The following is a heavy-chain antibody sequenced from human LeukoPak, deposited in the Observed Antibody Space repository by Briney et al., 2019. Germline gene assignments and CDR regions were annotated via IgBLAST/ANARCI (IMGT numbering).Heavy chain of an antibody. CDR2: IFPCGGEI. Sequence: GGSLRLSCAASGFTFSTFAMIWVRQPPGKGLEWVSSIFPCGGEIHYADSVRGRFTISRDNSKSTLSLQMNSLRAEDTAIYYCATYRQVLLPFESWGQGTLVTVSS. J-gene: IGHJ4*02. D-gene: IGHD2-8*02. CDR3: ATYRQVLLPFES. CDR1: GFTFSTFA. V-gene: IGHV3-23*01.